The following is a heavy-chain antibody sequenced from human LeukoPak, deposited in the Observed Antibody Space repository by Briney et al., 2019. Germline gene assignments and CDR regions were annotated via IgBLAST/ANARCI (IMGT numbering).Heavy chain of an antibody. CDR2: INPNSGGT. CDR3: ARDASAAYNDYDAFDI. D-gene: IGHD1-1*01. V-gene: IGHV1-2*02. CDR1: GYTFTGYY. J-gene: IGHJ3*02. Sequence: ASVKVSFKASGYTFTGYYMPWVRQAPGPGLEWMGWINPNSGGTNYAQKFQGRVTMTRDTSISTAYMALSRLRSDDTAVYYCARDASAAYNDYDAFDIWGQGTMVTVSS.